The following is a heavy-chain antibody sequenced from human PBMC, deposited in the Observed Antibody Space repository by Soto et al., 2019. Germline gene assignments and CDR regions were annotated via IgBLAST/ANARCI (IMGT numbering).Heavy chain of an antibody. CDR3: ARATYYYDSSGYQTSVFDY. Sequence: SETLSLTCTVSGGSISSGRYYWSWIRQYPGKGLEWIGYIYYSGSTYYNPSLKSRVTISVDTSKNQFSLKLSSVTAADTAVYYCARATYYYDSSGYQTSVFDYWGQGTLVTVSS. CDR1: GGSISSGRYY. CDR2: IYYSGST. J-gene: IGHJ4*02. D-gene: IGHD3-22*01. V-gene: IGHV4-31*03.